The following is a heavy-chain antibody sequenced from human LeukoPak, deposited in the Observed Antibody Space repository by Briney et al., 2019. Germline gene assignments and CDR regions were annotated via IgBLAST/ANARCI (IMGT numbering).Heavy chain of an antibody. V-gene: IGHV5-10-1*01. CDR2: IDPSDSYT. J-gene: IGHJ6*02. D-gene: IGHD3-16*01. Sequence: GESLRISCKGSGYSFTSYWISWVRQMPGKGLEWMGRIDPSDSYTNYSPSFQGHVTISADKSISTAYLQWSSLKASDTAMYYCARQHGDYVWDYYGMDVWGQGTTVTVS. CDR1: GYSFTSYW. CDR3: ARQHGDYVWDYYGMDV.